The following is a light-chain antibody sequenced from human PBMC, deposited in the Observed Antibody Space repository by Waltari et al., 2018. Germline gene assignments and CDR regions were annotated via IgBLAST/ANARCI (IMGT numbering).Light chain of an antibody. CDR1: SLRSYI. V-gene: IGLV3-19*01. Sequence: SSELTQDPAVSVAMGQKVRITCKGNSLRSYIESWYQQRPGQTPRLVMFDQNNRPSGVPDRFSGSNSDNTASLTITGAQAEDEASYYCHSRDASGVGGSFGGGTKLTVL. CDR3: HSRDASGVGGS. CDR2: DQN. J-gene: IGLJ2*01.